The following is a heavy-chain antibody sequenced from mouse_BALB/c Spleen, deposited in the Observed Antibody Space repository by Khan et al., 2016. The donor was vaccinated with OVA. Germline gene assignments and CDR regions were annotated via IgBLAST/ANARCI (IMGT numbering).Heavy chain of an antibody. CDR1: GYTFTSYW. V-gene: IGHV1S41*01. CDR2: IGPGSGST. D-gene: IGHD1-1*01. CDR3: ARSNYYGSSLYAMAY. Sequence: DLVKPGASVKLSCKASGYTFTSYWINWIKQRPGQGLEWIGRIGPGSGSTSYNEMFTGKATLTVDTTSSTAYIQLSSLSSEDSAVYFCARSNYYGSSLYAMAYWGQGTSVTVSS. J-gene: IGHJ4*01.